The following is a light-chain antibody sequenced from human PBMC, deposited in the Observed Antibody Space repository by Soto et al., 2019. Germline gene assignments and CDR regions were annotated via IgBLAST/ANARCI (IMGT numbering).Light chain of an antibody. Sequence: SYELIQPSSVSVSPGQTATITCSGDVLAKKYARWFQQRPGQAPILVIYKDSERPSGIPERFSGSSSGTTVTLTISGAQVEDEADYYCYSAADNIGVFGTGTKLTVL. CDR3: YSAADNIGV. CDR2: KDS. V-gene: IGLV3-27*01. J-gene: IGLJ1*01. CDR1: VLAKKY.